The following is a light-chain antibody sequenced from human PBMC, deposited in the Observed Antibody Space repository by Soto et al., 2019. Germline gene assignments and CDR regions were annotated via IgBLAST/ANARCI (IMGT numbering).Light chain of an antibody. CDR2: EDS. Sequence: QSVLTQPPTVSSAPGPKVTISCSGSSSHIANNYVSWYQQLPGTAPKLLIFEDSKRPSGIPDRFSGSKSGTSATLGITGLQTGDEADYYCGTWDSSLSVGVFGGGTKVTVL. V-gene: IGLV1-51*02. J-gene: IGLJ3*02. CDR1: SSHIANNY. CDR3: GTWDSSLSVGV.